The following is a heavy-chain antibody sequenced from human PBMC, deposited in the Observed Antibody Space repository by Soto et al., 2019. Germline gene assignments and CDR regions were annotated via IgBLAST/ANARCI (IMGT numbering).Heavy chain of an antibody. CDR2: IFHSGST. V-gene: IGHV4-59*01. D-gene: IGHD3-3*01. J-gene: IGHJ6*02. CDR1: GGSISSNY. Sequence: SETLCLTCTVSGGSISSNYWGWIRQPPGKGLEWIGYIFHSGSTTYNPSLKSRVTMSVDTSKNQFSLNLSSVTAADTAVYYCARVDYDFWSGSSPPNYGMDVWGHGTTVIVSS. CDR3: ARVDYDFWSGSSPPNYGMDV.